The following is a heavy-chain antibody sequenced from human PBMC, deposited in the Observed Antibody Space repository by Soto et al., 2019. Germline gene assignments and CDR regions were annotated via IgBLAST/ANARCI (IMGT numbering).Heavy chain of an antibody. D-gene: IGHD2-15*01. J-gene: IGHJ4*02. V-gene: IGHV1-69*02. CDR3: ARGVVVVAATPARYVDY. CDR1: GGTFSSYT. Sequence: QVQLVQSGAEVKKPGSSVKVSCKASGGTFSSYTISWVRQAPGQGLEWMGRIIPILGIANYAQKFQGRVTITEDKSTSTAYMEVRSLRSEDTAVYYCARGVVVVAATPARYVDYGGQGTLVTVSS. CDR2: IIPILGIA.